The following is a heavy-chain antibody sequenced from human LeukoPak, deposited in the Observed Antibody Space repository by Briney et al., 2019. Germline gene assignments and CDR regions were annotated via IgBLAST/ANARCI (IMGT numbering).Heavy chain of an antibody. CDR3: ATHSFGVVRRRYYYMDV. CDR1: GDSMSSSNW. J-gene: IGHJ6*03. CDR2: IYHTGNT. V-gene: IGHV4-4*02. D-gene: IGHD3-3*01. Sequence: SETLSLTCAVSGDSMSSSNWWSWVRQPPGKGLEWIGEIYHTGNTNYSPSLKGRVTISVDTSKNQFSLKLSSVTAADTAVYYCATHSFGVVRRRYYYMDVWGKGTTVTVSS.